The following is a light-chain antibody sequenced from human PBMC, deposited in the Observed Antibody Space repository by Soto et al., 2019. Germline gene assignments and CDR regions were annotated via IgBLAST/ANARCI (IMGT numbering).Light chain of an antibody. CDR3: ISYTSSSTSYV. Sequence: QSVLTQPPSVSGSPGQSITISCTGTSSDVGGYNYVAWYQQHPGKVPRLMIYEVSNRPSGVSNRFSGSKSGSTASLTISGLQAEDEADYYRISYTSSSTSYVFGTGTKVTVL. CDR1: SSDVGGYNY. J-gene: IGLJ1*01. V-gene: IGLV2-14*01. CDR2: EVS.